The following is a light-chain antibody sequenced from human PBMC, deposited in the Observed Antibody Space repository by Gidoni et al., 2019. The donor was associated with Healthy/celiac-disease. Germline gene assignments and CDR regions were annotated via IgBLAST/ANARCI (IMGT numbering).Light chain of an antibody. J-gene: IGKJ2*04. CDR3: QQSYSTPLCS. V-gene: IGKV1-39*01. CDR1: QSISSY. CDR2: AAS. Sequence: DIQMTQSPSSLSASVGDRVTITCRASQSISSYLNWYQQKPGKAPKLLIYAASSVQSGVPSRFSGSGSGTDFTLTISSLQPEDFATYYCQQSYSTPLCSFGQXTKLEIK.